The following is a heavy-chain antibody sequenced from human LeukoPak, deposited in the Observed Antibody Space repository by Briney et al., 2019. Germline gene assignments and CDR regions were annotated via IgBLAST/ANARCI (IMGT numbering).Heavy chain of an antibody. Sequence: PSETLSLTCAVYGGSFSGYYWSWIRQPPGKGLEWIGYIYYNGGTNYNPSLKSRVTISVGTSKNQFSLKLSSVTAADTAVYYCARSGSLAHFDYWGQGTLVTVSS. CDR1: GGSFSGYY. V-gene: IGHV4-59*01. J-gene: IGHJ4*02. D-gene: IGHD3-3*01. CDR3: ARSGSLAHFDY. CDR2: IYYNGGT.